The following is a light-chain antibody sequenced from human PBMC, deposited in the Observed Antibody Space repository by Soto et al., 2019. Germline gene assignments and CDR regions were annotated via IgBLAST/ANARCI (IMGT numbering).Light chain of an antibody. CDR3: SSFITSTSYV. J-gene: IGLJ1*01. CDR1: SSDVGNYNY. V-gene: IGLV2-14*03. CDR2: DVS. Sequence: QSLLTQPASVSGSPGQSITISCTGTSSDVGNYNYVSWYQQYPGKAPKLLISDVSYRPSGVPNRFSGSKSGNTASLTISGLQAEDEADYYCSSFITSTSYVFGTGTKVTVL.